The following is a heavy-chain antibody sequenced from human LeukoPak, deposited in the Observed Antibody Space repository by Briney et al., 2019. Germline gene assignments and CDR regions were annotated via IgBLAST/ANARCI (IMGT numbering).Heavy chain of an antibody. CDR3: ASSTLYSDYYYYYMDV. Sequence: SETLSLTCTVSGGSISSSSYYWGWIRQPPGKGLEWIGSIYYSGSTYYNPSLKSRVTISVDTSKNQFSLKLSSVTAADTAVYYCASSTLYSDYYYYYMDVWGKGTTVTVSS. CDR2: IYYSGST. J-gene: IGHJ6*03. V-gene: IGHV4-39*01. D-gene: IGHD2-8*01. CDR1: GGSISSSSYY.